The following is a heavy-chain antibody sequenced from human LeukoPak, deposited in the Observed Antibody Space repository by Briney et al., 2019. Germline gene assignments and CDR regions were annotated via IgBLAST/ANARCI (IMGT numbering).Heavy chain of an antibody. CDR1: GFPFRSYA. J-gene: IGHJ4*02. V-gene: IGHV3-30*02. CDR3: AKGSGWYTY. D-gene: IGHD6-19*01. Sequence: GGSLRLSCAASGFPFRSYAMHWVRQAPGKGLEWVAFIRYDGSYKYYADSVKGRFTISRDNSKNTLYLQMNSLRAEDTAVYYCAKGSGWYTYWGQGTLVTVSS. CDR2: IRYDGSYK.